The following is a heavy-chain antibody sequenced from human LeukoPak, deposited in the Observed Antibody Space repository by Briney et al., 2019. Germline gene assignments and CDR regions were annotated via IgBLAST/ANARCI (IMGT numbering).Heavy chain of an antibody. D-gene: IGHD5-18*01. V-gene: IGHV1-69*01. CDR2: IIPIFGTA. CDR3: ARDGGIQLQGGFDY. CDR1: GGTFSSFA. Sequence: SVKVSCKASGGTFSSFAISWVRQAPGQGLEWMGGIIPIFGTANYAQKFQGRVTITADESTSTAYMELSSLRSEDTAVYHCARDGGIQLQGGFDYWGQGTLVTVSS. J-gene: IGHJ4*02.